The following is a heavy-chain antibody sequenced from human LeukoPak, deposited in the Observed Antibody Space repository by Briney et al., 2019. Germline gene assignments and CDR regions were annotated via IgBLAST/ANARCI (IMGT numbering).Heavy chain of an antibody. CDR2: IIHDGSNK. CDR1: GFTFRSYG. CDR3: AKVPTGVGSGSY. D-gene: IGHD3-10*01. J-gene: IGHJ4*02. Sequence: GGSLRLSCAASGFTFRSYGMHWVRQAPGKGLEWVAVIIHDGSNKDYADSVKGRFTISRDNSKNPLYLQMNSLRTEDTAVYYCAKVPTGVGSGSYWGQGTLVTVSS. V-gene: IGHV3-30*18.